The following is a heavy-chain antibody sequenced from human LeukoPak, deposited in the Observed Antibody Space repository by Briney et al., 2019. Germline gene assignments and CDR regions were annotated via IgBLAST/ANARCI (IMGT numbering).Heavy chain of an antibody. D-gene: IGHD2-2*02. CDR2: ISGSGGST. V-gene: IGHV3-23*01. J-gene: IGHJ3*02. Sequence: PGGSLRLSCAASGFTFDDYAMHWVRQAPGKGLEWVSAISGSGGSTYYADSVKGRFTISRDNSKNTLYLQMNSLRAEDTAVYYCATPGVVPAAIREPRDDAFDIWGQGTMVTVSS. CDR1: GFTFDDYA. CDR3: ATPGVVPAAIREPRDDAFDI.